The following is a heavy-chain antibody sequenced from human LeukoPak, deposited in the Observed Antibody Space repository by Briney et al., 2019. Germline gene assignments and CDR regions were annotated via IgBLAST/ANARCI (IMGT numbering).Heavy chain of an antibody. V-gene: IGHV4-4*07. J-gene: IGHJ6*03. CDR1: GGSISSYY. D-gene: IGHD6-13*01. Sequence: PSETPSLTRTVSGGSISSYYWSWIRQPAGKGLEWIGRIYTSGSTNYNPSLKSRVTMSVDTSKNQFSLRLSSVTAADTAVYYCARAAAAAVSDYYYYYYMDVWGKGTTVTVSS. CDR3: ARAAAAAVSDYYYYYYMDV. CDR2: IYTSGST.